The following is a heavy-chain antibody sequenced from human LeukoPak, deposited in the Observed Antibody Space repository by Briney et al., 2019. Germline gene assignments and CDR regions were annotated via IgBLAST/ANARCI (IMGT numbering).Heavy chain of an antibody. CDR2: ISYDGSNK. CDR1: GFTFSSYA. D-gene: IGHD1-26*01. V-gene: IGHV3-30-3*01. CDR3: ARDPYSGSYFDY. Sequence: GGSLRLSCAASGFTFSSYAMHWVRQAPCKGLEWVAVISYDGSNKYYADSVKGRFTISRDNSKNTLYLQMNSLRAEDTAVYYCARDPYSGSYFDYWGQGTLVTVSS. J-gene: IGHJ4*02.